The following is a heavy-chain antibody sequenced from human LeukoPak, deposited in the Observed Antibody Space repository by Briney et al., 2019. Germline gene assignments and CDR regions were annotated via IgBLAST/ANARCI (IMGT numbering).Heavy chain of an antibody. V-gene: IGHV1-8*01. CDR1: GYTFTSYD. D-gene: IGHD6-13*01. CDR3: ARGRPIIAPNWFDP. CDR2: MNPSSGNT. J-gene: IGHJ5*02. Sequence: ASVKVSCKASGYTFTSYDINWVRQATGQGLEWMGWMNPSSGNTGYAQKFQGRVTMTRNTSISTAYMELSSLRSEDTAVYYCARGRPIIAPNWFDPWGQGTLVTVSS.